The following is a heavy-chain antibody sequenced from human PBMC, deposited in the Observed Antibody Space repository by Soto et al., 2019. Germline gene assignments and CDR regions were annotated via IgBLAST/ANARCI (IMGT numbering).Heavy chain of an antibody. V-gene: IGHV1-2*04. Sequence: QVQLVQSGAEVKKPGASVKVSCKASGYTFSDYYIHWMRQAPGQGLEWMGWINPNSGGTKYAHKFQGWVTMTRDTSIKTAYMERSRLTSDDTAVYYCARESGGATATLDYYYFYMDVWGKGTTVTVSS. CDR2: INPNSGGT. J-gene: IGHJ6*03. D-gene: IGHD5-12*01. CDR3: ARESGGATATLDYYYFYMDV. CDR1: GYTFSDYY.